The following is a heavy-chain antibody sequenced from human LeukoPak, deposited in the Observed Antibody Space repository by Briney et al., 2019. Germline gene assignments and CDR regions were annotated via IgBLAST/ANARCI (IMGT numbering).Heavy chain of an antibody. CDR1: GGTFSSYA. CDR3: ARSRYYYDSSASDY. Sequence: SVTVSCKASGGTFSSYAISWVRQAPGQGLEWMGGIIPIFGTANYAQKFQGRVTITADESTSTAYMELSSLRSEDTAVYYCARSRYYYDSSASDYWGQGTLVTVSS. J-gene: IGHJ4*02. V-gene: IGHV1-69*13. CDR2: IIPIFGTA. D-gene: IGHD3-22*01.